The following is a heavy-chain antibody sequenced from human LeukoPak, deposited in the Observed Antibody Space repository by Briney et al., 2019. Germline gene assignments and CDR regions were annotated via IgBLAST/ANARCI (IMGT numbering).Heavy chain of an antibody. D-gene: IGHD3-10*01. Sequence: SETLSLTCAVYGGSFSGYYWSWIRQPPGKGLEWIGEINHSGSTNYNPSLKSRVTISVDTSKNQFSLKLSSVTAADTAVYYCARSDYHNSGSHTVFDAFDIWGQGTRVTVSS. J-gene: IGHJ3*02. CDR3: ARSDYHNSGSHTVFDAFDI. CDR1: GGSFSGYY. V-gene: IGHV4-34*01. CDR2: INHSGST.